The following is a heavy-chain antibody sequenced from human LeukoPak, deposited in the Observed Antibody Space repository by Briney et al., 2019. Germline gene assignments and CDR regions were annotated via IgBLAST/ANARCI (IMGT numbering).Heavy chain of an antibody. J-gene: IGHJ3*02. CDR3: ARDYEVFGGGWYAFDI. D-gene: IGHD6-19*01. Sequence: GGSLRLSCAASGFTFSSYAMSWVRQAPGKGLGWVAVISYDGSNKYYADSVKGRFIISRDNSKNTLYLQMNSLRAEDTAVYYCARDYEVFGGGWYAFDIWGQGTMVTVSS. CDR1: GFTFSSYA. V-gene: IGHV3-30-3*01. CDR2: ISYDGSNK.